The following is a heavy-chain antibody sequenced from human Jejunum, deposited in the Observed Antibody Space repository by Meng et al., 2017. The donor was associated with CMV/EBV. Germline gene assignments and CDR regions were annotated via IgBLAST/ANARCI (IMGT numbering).Heavy chain of an antibody. CDR3: AREAGIAARRLNFYGVDV. D-gene: IGHD6-6*01. CDR1: DHS. Sequence: DHSMTWVRRAPGKGLEWVGFIRSNAYGGTTEYAASVRGRFTISRDDSSSIAYLQMNSLKAEDTAVYHCAREAGIAARRLNFYGVDVWGQGTTVTVSS. J-gene: IGHJ6*02. V-gene: IGHV3-49*04. CDR2: IRSNAYGGTT.